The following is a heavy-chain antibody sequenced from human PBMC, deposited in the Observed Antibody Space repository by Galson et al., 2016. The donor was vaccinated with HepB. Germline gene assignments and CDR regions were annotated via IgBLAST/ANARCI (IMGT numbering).Heavy chain of an antibody. CDR1: GFTFSTSV. V-gene: IGHV3-23*01. D-gene: IGHD3-16*01. CDR3: AKDRLGQLADAFDV. J-gene: IGHJ3*01. Sequence: SLRLSCAASGFTFSTSVMTWVRQAPGKGLEWVSDISGSGVNKQYANFVKGCFTISRDNSQNMLYLTMNSRSAEDTAIYFCAKDRLGQLADAFDVRGQGTMVTVSS. CDR2: ISGSGVNK.